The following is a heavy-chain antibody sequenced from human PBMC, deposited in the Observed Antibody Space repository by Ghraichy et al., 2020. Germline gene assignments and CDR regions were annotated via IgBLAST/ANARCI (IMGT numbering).Heavy chain of an antibody. J-gene: IGHJ4*02. CDR2: ISYDGSNQ. CDR1: GFTFSAFA. CDR3: ARDLYADYTSY. Sequence: GGSLRLSCAASGFTFSAFAMHWVRQTPGKGLEWVGVISYDGSNQFYADSVKGRFTISRDDSKNTVYLQMNGLRAEDTAVYYCARDLYADYTSYWGQGTLVIVAS. D-gene: IGHD4-17*01. V-gene: IGHV3-30*04.